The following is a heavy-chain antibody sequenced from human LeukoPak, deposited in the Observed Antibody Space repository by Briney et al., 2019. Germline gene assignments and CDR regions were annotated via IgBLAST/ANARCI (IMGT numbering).Heavy chain of an antibody. D-gene: IGHD3-9*01. V-gene: IGHV1-18*01. J-gene: IGHJ4*02. Sequence: GASVKVSCKASGYTFTSYGISWVRQAPGQGLEWMGWISAYNGNTNYAQKLQGRVTMTTDKSTSTAYMELSSLRSEDTAVYYCAAGYPRYYFDYWGQGTLVTVSS. CDR2: ISAYNGNT. CDR1: GYTFTSYG. CDR3: AAGYPRYYFDY.